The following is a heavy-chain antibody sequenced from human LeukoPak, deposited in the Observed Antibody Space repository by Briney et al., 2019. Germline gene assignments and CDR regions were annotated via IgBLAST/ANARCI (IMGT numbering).Heavy chain of an antibody. D-gene: IGHD6-19*01. V-gene: IGHV4-39*01. CDR2: VYYTGNT. CDR3: ARLRAMAGHRGGFDF. Sequence: SETLSLTCAVSGDSISYHNYYWDLIRQPPGKGLEWIGTVYYTGNTYYNPSLKSRVAISVDTSKNQFSLQLTSMTAADTAVYYCARLRAMAGHRGGFDFWGRGTMVTVSS. J-gene: IGHJ3*01. CDR1: GDSISYHNYY.